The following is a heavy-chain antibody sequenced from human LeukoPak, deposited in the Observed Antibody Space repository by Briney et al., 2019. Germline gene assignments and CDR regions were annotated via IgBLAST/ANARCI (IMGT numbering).Heavy chain of an antibody. Sequence: PGGSLRLSCAASGLTVSRKYMSWVRQAPGIGLGWDSVIYDDGRTLYPGSVKRRFTISRDDPENALYLQMNSLRAEDTDVYYCARLWFANSAFDHWGQGTLVTVSS. V-gene: IGHV3-53*01. D-gene: IGHD3-10*01. J-gene: IGHJ4*02. CDR3: ARLWFANSAFDH. CDR1: GLTVSRKY. CDR2: IYDDGRT.